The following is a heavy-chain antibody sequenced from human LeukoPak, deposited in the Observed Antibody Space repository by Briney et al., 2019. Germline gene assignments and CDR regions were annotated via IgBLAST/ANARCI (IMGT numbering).Heavy chain of an antibody. CDR3: ARDSETETGWYYYGMDV. CDR2: ISDSGSST. D-gene: IGHD2-21*02. Sequence: GGSLRLSCAASGFTFSSFAMSWVRQAPGKGLDWVSSISDSGSSTYYPDSVKGRFTISRGNSKNTLYLQMNSLRAEDTAVYYCARDSETETGWYYYGMDVWGQGTTVTVSS. CDR1: GFTFSSFA. J-gene: IGHJ6*02. V-gene: IGHV3-23*01.